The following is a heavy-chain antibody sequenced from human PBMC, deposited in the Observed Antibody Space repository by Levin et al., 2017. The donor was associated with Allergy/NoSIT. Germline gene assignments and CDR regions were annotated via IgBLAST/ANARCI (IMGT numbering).Heavy chain of an antibody. V-gene: IGHV1-18*01. CDR3: ARDLGTGWYDNAFEI. J-gene: IGHJ3*02. CDR1: GYTFRVYG. D-gene: IGHD6-19*01. Sequence: AASVKVSCKASGYTFRVYGIIWVRQAPGEGLEWLGWISPNNGHTKVSHKVQGRVTMTTDASTITAYLDIRSLTSDDTAVYYCARDLGTGWYDNAFEIWGQGTLVSVSS. CDR2: ISPNNGHT.